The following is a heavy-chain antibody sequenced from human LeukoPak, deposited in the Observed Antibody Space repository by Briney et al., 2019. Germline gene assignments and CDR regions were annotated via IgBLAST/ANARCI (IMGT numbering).Heavy chain of an antibody. Sequence: ASVKVSCKASGYTFTSYGISWVRQALGQGLEWMGWISAYNGNTNYAQKLQGRVTMTTDTSTSTAYMELRSLRSDDTAVYYCAREPLRGNYYYMDVWGKGTTVTVSS. D-gene: IGHD3-10*01. CDR1: GYTFTSYG. CDR3: AREPLRGNYYYMDV. CDR2: ISAYNGNT. J-gene: IGHJ6*03. V-gene: IGHV1-18*01.